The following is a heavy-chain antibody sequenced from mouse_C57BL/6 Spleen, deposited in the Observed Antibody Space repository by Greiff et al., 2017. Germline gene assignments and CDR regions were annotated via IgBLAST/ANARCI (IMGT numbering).Heavy chain of an antibody. CDR2: ISYDGSN. V-gene: IGHV3-6*01. J-gene: IGHJ3*01. CDR1: GYSITSGYY. D-gene: IGHD1-1*01. CDR3: ARDPGGSSQFAY. Sequence: EVKLQESGPGLVKPSQSLSLTCSVTGYSITSGYYWNWIRQFPGNKLEWMGYISYDGSNNYNPSLKNRISITRDTSKNQFFLKLNSVTTEDTATYYCARDPGGSSQFAYWGQGTLVTVSA.